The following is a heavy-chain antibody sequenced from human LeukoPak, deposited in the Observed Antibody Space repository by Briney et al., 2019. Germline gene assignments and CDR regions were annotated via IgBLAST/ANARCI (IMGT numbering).Heavy chain of an antibody. Sequence: SETLSLTCAVYGGSFSGYYWSWIRQPPGKGLEWIGEINHSGSTNYNPSLKSRVTISVDTSKNQFSLKLSSVTAADTAVYHCARGYYGSGSYHWFDPWGQGTLVTVSS. D-gene: IGHD3-10*01. V-gene: IGHV4-34*01. CDR2: INHSGST. CDR1: GGSFSGYY. J-gene: IGHJ5*02. CDR3: ARGYYGSGSYHWFDP.